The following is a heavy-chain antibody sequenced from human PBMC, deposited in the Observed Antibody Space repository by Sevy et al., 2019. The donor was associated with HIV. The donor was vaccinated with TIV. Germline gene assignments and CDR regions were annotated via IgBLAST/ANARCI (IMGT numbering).Heavy chain of an antibody. J-gene: IGHJ4*02. CDR2: ISGSGGST. CDR1: GFTFSSYA. D-gene: IGHD3-3*01. V-gene: IGHV3-23*01. CDR3: AKVLRFLEWLFDY. Sequence: GGSLRLSCAASGFTFSSYAMSWVRQAPGKGLEWVSAISGSGGSTYYAESVKGRFTISRDNSKNTLYLQMNSLRAEDTAVYYCAKVLRFLEWLFDYWGQGTLFTVSS.